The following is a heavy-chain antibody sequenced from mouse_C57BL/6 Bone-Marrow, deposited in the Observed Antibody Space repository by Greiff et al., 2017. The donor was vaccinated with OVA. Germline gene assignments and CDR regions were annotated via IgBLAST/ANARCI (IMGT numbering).Heavy chain of an antibody. J-gene: IGHJ2*01. CDR1: GYTFTSYW. CDR3: ARVRLLITTVVADY. V-gene: IGHV1-53*01. CDR2: INPSNGGT. Sequence: VKLQQPGTELVKPGASVKLSCKASGYTFTSYWMHWVKQRPGQGLEWIGNINPSNGGTNYNEKFKSKATLTVDKSSSTAYMQLSSLTSEDSAVYYCARVRLLITTVVADYWGQGTTLTVSS. D-gene: IGHD1-1*01.